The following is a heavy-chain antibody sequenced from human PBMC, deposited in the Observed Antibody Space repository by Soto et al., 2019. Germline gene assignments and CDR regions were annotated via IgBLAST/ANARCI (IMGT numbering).Heavy chain of an antibody. CDR1: GFTFNIYD. CDR2: IWYDENKK. Sequence: QVQLVESGGGVVQPGTSLRLSCAASGFTFNIYDMHWVRQAPGKGLEWGAMIWYDENKKDYADSVKGRFTPSRDNSKNPLHLQMNRLTVEDTAVYSCARGVRPMTTVTTLEEWGQGTLVIVSS. CDR3: ARGVRPMTTVTTLEE. D-gene: IGHD4-17*01. J-gene: IGHJ4*02. V-gene: IGHV3-33*01.